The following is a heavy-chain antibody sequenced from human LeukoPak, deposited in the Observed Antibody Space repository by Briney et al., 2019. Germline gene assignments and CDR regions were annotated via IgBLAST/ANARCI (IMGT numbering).Heavy chain of an antibody. Sequence: ASVKVSCKASGGTFSSYAISWVRQAPGQGLEWMGGIIPIFGTANYAQKFQDRVTITADKSTSTAYMELSSLRSEDTAVYYCARDHCGGDCYYDYWGQGTLVTVSS. CDR2: IIPIFGTA. V-gene: IGHV1-69*06. J-gene: IGHJ4*02. CDR3: ARDHCGGDCYYDY. CDR1: GGTFSSYA. D-gene: IGHD2-21*02.